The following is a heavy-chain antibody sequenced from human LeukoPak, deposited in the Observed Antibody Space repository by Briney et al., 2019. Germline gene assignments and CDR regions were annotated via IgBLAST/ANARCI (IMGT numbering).Heavy chain of an antibody. CDR1: GGSISSYY. Sequence: SETLSLTFTVSGGSISSYYWSWIRQPPRKGLEWIGHIYYTGSTDYSPSLKRRATISVDTSKNKFSLKLSSVTAADTAVYYCARLLVGATWGADYWGQGTLVTVTS. CDR2: IYYTGST. CDR3: ARLLVGATWGADY. D-gene: IGHD1-26*01. J-gene: IGHJ4*02. V-gene: IGHV4-59*01.